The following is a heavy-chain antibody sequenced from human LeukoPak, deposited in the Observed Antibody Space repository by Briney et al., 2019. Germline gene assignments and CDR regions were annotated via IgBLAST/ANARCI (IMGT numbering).Heavy chain of an antibody. V-gene: IGHV3-33*01. CDR2: IWYDGSSK. D-gene: IGHD3-10*01. J-gene: IGHJ4*02. Sequence: GGSLRLSCAASGFTISSYGMHWVRQAPGKGLEWVAVIWYDGSSKYYADSVKGRFTISRDNSKNTLYLQMNSLRAEDTAAYYCARDSSGFDYWGQGTLVTVSS. CDR1: GFTISSYG. CDR3: ARDSSGFDY.